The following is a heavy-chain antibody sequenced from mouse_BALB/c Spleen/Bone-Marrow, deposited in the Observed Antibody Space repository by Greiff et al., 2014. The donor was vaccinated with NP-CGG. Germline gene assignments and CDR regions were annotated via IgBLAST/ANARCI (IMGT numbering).Heavy chain of an antibody. CDR3: ARKGAMITHYYAMDY. V-gene: IGHV5-17*02. J-gene: IGHJ4*01. CDR2: ISNGNSTI. D-gene: IGHD2-4*01. Sequence: EVHLVESGGGLVQPGGSRKLSCAASGFTFSSFGMHWVRQAPEKGLEWVAYISNGNSTIYYADTVKGRFTISRDNPKNTLFLQMTSLRSEDTAMYYCARKGAMITHYYAMDYWGQGTSVTVSS. CDR1: GFTFSSFG.